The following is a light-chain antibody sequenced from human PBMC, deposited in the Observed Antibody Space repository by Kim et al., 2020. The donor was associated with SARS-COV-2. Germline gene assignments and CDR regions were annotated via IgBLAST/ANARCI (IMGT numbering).Light chain of an antibody. CDR2: GAS. V-gene: IGKV3-20*01. CDR3: QQYGSSLPGT. J-gene: IGKJ1*01. CDR1: QSVTRNY. Sequence: PGARATLSCRASQSVTRNYIAWYQQKPGQSPRLLIYGASSRATDIPDRFRGSGSGTDFTLTITRLEPEDFAVYYCQQYGSSLPGTFGQGTKV.